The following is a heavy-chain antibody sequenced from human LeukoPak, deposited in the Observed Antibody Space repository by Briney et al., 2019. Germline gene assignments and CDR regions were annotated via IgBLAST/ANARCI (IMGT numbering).Heavy chain of an antibody. CDR3: ARFGVPDGVDV. Sequence: GGSLRLSCAASGFTFCTYWLSWVRQAPGKGLEGVANIKPDGSEKDYVDSLKGRFTISRDNAKNSLYLQVNSLRAEDTAVYYCARFGVPDGVDVWGQGTTVTVSS. V-gene: IGHV3-7*04. J-gene: IGHJ6*02. CDR2: IKPDGSEK. D-gene: IGHD3-16*01. CDR1: GFTFCTYW.